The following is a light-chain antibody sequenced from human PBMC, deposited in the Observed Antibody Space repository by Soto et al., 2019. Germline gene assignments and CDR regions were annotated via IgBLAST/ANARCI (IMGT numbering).Light chain of an antibody. J-gene: IGKJ2*01. V-gene: IGKV1-33*01. Sequence: DIQMTQSPSSLSASVGDRVTITCQASQGISNYLNWYQQKLGKAPKLLIYDASNLETGVPSRFSGSGSVTDFALTISSLQPEDIATYYCQQYDNLPYTFGQGTMLEIK. CDR3: QQYDNLPYT. CDR2: DAS. CDR1: QGISNY.